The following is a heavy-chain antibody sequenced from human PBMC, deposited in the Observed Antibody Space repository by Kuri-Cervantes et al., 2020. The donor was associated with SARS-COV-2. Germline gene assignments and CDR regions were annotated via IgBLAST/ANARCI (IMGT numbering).Heavy chain of an antibody. CDR3: ARDYPLRWPFWNYYYYMDV. CDR2: IKQDGSEK. D-gene: IGHD4-23*01. CDR1: GFTFSSYW. J-gene: IGHJ6*03. Sequence: LSLTCAASGFTFSSYWMSWVRQAPGKGLEWVANIKQDGSEKYYVDSAKGRFTISRDNAKNSLYLQMNSLRAEDTAVYYCARDYPLRWPFWNYYYYMDVWGKGTTVTVSS. V-gene: IGHV3-7*01.